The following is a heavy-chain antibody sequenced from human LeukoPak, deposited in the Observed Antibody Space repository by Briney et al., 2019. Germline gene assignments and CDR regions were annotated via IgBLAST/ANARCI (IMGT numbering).Heavy chain of an antibody. CDR3: AKRPRGGDGYNLYYFDY. CDR1: GFTFSDYY. Sequence: GGSLRLSCAASGFTFSDYYMSWIRQAPGKGLEWVSYISSSGRNIYYADSVKGRFTISRDNAKNSLYLQMNSLRAEDTAVYYCAKRPRGGDGYNLYYFDYWGQGTLVTVSS. D-gene: IGHD5-24*01. V-gene: IGHV3-11*01. CDR2: ISSSGRNI. J-gene: IGHJ4*02.